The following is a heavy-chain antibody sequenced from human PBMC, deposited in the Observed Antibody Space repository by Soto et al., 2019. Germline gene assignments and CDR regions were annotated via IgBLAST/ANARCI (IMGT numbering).Heavy chain of an antibody. Sequence: PGGSLRLSCAASGFTFSDHFMTWIRQPPGKGLEWVSYISIKSSTTNYADSVNGRFTISRDNAKSSLYLQMDNLRVDDAAVYFCARGGPHQPSLDNGNWGQGTLVTVSS. D-gene: IGHD2-8*01. V-gene: IGHV3-11*05. CDR1: GFTFSDHF. CDR3: ARGGPHQPSLDNGN. J-gene: IGHJ4*02. CDR2: ISIKSSTT.